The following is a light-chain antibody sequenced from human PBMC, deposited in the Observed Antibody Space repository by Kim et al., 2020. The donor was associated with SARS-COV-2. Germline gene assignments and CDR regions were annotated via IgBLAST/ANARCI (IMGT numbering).Light chain of an antibody. CDR1: QNIKNY. CDR3: QQYDNVPIT. V-gene: IGKV1-33*01. CDR2: DAS. J-gene: IGKJ5*01. Sequence: ASVGERVTITCRASQNIKNYLNWYQQKPGEAPKALIYDASNLETGVPSRFSGGGSGTDFSFTISSLQPEDFATYYCQQYDNVPITFGQGTRLEIK.